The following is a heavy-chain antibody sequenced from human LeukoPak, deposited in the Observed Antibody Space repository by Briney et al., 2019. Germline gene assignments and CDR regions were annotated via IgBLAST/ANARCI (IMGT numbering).Heavy chain of an antibody. D-gene: IGHD4-17*01. V-gene: IGHV3-23*01. Sequence: GGSLRLSCAGSGFSFTSYAMSWVRQAPGKGLEWISAISSNGISTYYADSVKGRFTISRDDSRNTAYLQMNSLRSEDTAVYYCARDDSDYGHMYDYWGQGTLVTVSS. CDR1: GFSFTSYA. J-gene: IGHJ4*02. CDR3: ARDDSDYGHMYDY. CDR2: ISSNGIST.